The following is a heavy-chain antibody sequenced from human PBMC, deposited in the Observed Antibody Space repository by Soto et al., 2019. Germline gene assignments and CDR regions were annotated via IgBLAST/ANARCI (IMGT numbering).Heavy chain of an antibody. Sequence: GGSLRLSCAASGFTVSSNYMSWVRQAPGKGLEWVSVIYSGGSTYYADSVKGRFTISRDNSKNTLYLQMNSRRAEDTAVYYGARGRGYYDSSGYPTYYFDYWGQGTLVTVSS. CDR2: IYSGGST. V-gene: IGHV3-53*01. CDR1: GFTVSSNY. CDR3: ARGRGYYDSSGYPTYYFDY. J-gene: IGHJ4*02. D-gene: IGHD3-22*01.